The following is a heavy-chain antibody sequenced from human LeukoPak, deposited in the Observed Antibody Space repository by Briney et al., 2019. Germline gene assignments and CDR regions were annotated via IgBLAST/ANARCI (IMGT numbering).Heavy chain of an antibody. Sequence: SETLSLTCTVSIGSLNTYFWTWVRQPAGKGLEWIGRVSDTGRAYYNPSLESRVTISLDTSKNQFSLKVTSVTAADTAVYYCARGKEMTRTSGYYSFDFWDQGTLVSVSS. V-gene: IGHV4-4*07. J-gene: IGHJ4*02. CDR2: VSDTGRA. D-gene: IGHD3-9*01. CDR3: ARGKEMTRTSGYYSFDF. CDR1: IGSLNTYF.